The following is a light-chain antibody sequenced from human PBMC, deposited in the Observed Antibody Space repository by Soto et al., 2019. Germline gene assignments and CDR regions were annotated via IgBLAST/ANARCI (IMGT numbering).Light chain of an antibody. CDR1: QTISNF. Sequence: DIPMTQSPSFLSASAGDRVTISCRASQTISNFLHWYQQKPGKAPKLLIYAASKLESGVPSRFGGSGSGTDFTLTISSLQPEDFATYYCQQSYRNPRTFGLGTRVEI. CDR3: QQSYRNPRT. CDR2: AAS. V-gene: IGKV1-39*01. J-gene: IGKJ1*01.